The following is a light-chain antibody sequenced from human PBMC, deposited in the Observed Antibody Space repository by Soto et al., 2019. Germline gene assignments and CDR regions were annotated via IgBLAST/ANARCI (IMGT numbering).Light chain of an antibody. CDR1: SSDVGGYNH. J-gene: IGLJ1*01. Sequence: QSVLTQPASVSGSPGQSITISCTGTSSDVGGYNHVSWYQKHPGKAPKLMIYEVSNRPSGVSNRFSGSKSGNTASLTISGLQAEDEADYYCSSYRTGGPFVFGTGTKVTVL. CDR3: SSYRTGGPFV. CDR2: EVS. V-gene: IGLV2-14*01.